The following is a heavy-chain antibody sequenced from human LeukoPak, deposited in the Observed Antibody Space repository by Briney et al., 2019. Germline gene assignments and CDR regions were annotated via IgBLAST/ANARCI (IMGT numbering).Heavy chain of an antibody. V-gene: IGHV3-23*01. Sequence: SGGSLRLSCAASGFTFSSYAMSWVRQAPGKGLEWVSAISGSGGSTYYADSVKGRFTISRDNSKNTLYLQMNSLRAEDTAVYYCARHKGGGSPYYYGMDVWGQGTTVTVSS. J-gene: IGHJ6*02. D-gene: IGHD2-15*01. CDR3: ARHKGGGSPYYYGMDV. CDR2: ISGSGGST. CDR1: GFTFSSYA.